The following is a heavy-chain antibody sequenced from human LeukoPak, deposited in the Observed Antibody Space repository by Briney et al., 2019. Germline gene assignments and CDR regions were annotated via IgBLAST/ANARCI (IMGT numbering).Heavy chain of an antibody. V-gene: IGHV3-23*01. Sequence: GGSLRLSCAASGFTFSTYAMTWVRQAPGKGLEWVSGISASGVSTHYADSVKGRFTISRDNSKNTLYLQMNSLRAEDMAVYYCANEYGPGSYYYDYWGQGTLVTVSS. CDR2: ISASGVST. D-gene: IGHD3-10*01. J-gene: IGHJ4*02. CDR3: ANEYGPGSYYYDY. CDR1: GFTFSTYA.